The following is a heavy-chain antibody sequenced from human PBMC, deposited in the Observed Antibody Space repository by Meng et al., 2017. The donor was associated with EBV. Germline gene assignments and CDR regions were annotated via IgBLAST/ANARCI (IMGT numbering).Heavy chain of an antibody. V-gene: IGHV1-8*01. CDR2: MNPNSGNT. Sequence: QGMLVESGAEVKKPGASGKVSCKASGYTFTSYDINWVRQATGQGLEWMGWMNPNSGNTGYAQKFQGRVTMTRNTSISTAYMELSSLRSEDTAVYYCARGPYYYDSSGYYYGEFDPWGQGTLVTVSS. D-gene: IGHD3-22*01. CDR1: GYTFTSYD. J-gene: IGHJ5*02. CDR3: ARGPYYYDSSGYYYGEFDP.